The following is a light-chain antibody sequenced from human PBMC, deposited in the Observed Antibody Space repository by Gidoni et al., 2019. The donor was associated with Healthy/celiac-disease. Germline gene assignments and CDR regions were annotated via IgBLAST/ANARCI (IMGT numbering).Light chain of an antibody. V-gene: IGKV3-11*01. CDR3: QQRSSALT. J-gene: IGKJ4*01. Sequence: EIVLTQSPATLSSSPGERATLSCRASQSVSSYLAWYQQKPGQAPRLLIYDASNRATGIPARFSGSGSGTDFTLTISSLEPEDFAVYYCQQRSSALTFGGGTKVESK. CDR2: DAS. CDR1: QSVSSY.